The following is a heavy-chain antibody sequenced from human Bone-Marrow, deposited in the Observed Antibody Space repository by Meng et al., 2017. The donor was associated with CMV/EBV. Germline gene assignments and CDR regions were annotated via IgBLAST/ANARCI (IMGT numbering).Heavy chain of an antibody. CDR2: INSDGSST. CDR3: ARERGGSPEDNWFEP. D-gene: IGHD3-16*01. V-gene: IGHV3-74*01. CDR1: GFTFSSYW. J-gene: IGHJ5*02. Sequence: GGSLRLSCAASGFTFSSYWMHWVRQAPGKGLVWVSRINSDGSSTSYADSVKGRFTISRDNAKNTLYLQMNSLRAEDTAVYYCARERGGSPEDNWFEPWGQGNLVTVSS.